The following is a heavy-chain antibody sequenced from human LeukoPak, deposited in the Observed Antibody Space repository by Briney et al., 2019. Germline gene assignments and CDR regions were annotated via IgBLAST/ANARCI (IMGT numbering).Heavy chain of an antibody. J-gene: IGHJ6*02. CDR2: IYYSGST. CDR3: ARSNYYGSGSYYRKGPWDYYYGMDV. CDR1: GGSISSGDYY. D-gene: IGHD3-10*01. V-gene: IGHV4-61*08. Sequence: RSSETLSLTCTVSGGSISSGDYYWSWIRQPPGKGLEWIGYIYYSGSTNYNPSLKSRVTISVDTSKNQFSLKLSSVTAADTAVYYCARSNYYGSGSYYRKGPWDYYYGMDVWGQGTTVTVSS.